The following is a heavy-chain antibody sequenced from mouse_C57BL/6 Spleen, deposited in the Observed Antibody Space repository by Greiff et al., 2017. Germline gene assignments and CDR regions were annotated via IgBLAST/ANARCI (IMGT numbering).Heavy chain of an antibody. CDR1: GYTFTSYW. Sequence: EVQLQQSGTVLARPGASVKMSCKTSGYTFTSYWMHWVKQRPGQGLEWIGAIYPGNSDTSYNQKFKGKDKLTAVTSASTAYMELSSLTNEDSAVYYCTRSGTMVTSYYAMDYWGQGTSVTVSS. V-gene: IGHV1-5*01. D-gene: IGHD2-2*01. CDR2: IYPGNSDT. J-gene: IGHJ4*01. CDR3: TRSGTMVTSYYAMDY.